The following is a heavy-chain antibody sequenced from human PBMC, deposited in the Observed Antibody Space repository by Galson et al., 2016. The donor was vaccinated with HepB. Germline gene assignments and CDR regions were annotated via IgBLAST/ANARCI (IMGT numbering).Heavy chain of an antibody. CDR2: IKSDGTIS. J-gene: IGHJ6*04. CDR3: ARGKFDCSGGTCHYYGMDV. D-gene: IGHD2-15*01. CDR1: GFAFSSHW. V-gene: IGHV3-74*01. Sequence: FLRLSGAASGFAFSSHWMHWVRQDLGTGLVWVSRIKSDGTISNYADSVKGRFTISRDNAKNTLYLQMNSLTAGNTAVYYCARGKFDCSGGTCHYYGMDVWGKGTTVTVSS.